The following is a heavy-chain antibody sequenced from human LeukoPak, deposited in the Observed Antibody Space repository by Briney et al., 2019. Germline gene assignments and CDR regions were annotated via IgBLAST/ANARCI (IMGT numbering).Heavy chain of an antibody. CDR1: GFTFSSYA. Sequence: GGSLRLSCAASGFTFSSYAMGWVRQAPGKGLEWVSAISGSGGTTYYADSVRGRFTISRDNSKNTLYLQMNSLRPEDTAVYYCAKDQGLRASNAWCSGGTCYSGSDYWGQGTLVTVSS. D-gene: IGHD2-15*01. CDR3: AKDQGLRASNAWCSGGTCYSGSDY. J-gene: IGHJ4*02. CDR2: ISGSGGTT. V-gene: IGHV3-23*01.